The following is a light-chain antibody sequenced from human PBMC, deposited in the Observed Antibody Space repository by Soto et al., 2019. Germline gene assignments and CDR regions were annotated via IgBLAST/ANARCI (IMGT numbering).Light chain of an antibody. CDR3: STSSSTSTTWV. CDR2: EVS. V-gene: IGLV2-14*01. J-gene: IGLJ3*02. Sequence: QSALTQPASVSGSPGQSITISCTGTSSDVGGYNYVSWYQQHPGKAPQLMIYEVSNRPSGVSNRFSGSKSGNTASLTTSGLQAEDEADYYCSTSSSTSTTWVFGGGTKL. CDR1: SSDVGGYNY.